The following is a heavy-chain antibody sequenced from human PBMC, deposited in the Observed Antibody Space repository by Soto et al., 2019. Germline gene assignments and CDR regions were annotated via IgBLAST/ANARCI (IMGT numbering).Heavy chain of an antibody. J-gene: IGHJ3*02. CDR2: IIPIFGTA. V-gene: IGHV1-69*12. D-gene: IGHD2-21*02. Sequence: QVQLVQSGAEVKKPGSSVKVSCKASGGTFSSYAISWVRQAPGQGLEWMGGIIPIFGTANYAQKFQGRVTITADESTSKAYMELSSLRSEDTAVYYCASLDCGGDCYYDAFDIWGQGTMVTVSS. CDR3: ASLDCGGDCYYDAFDI. CDR1: GGTFSSYA.